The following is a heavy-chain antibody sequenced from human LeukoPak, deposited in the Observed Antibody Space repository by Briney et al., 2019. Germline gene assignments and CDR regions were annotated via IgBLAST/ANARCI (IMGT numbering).Heavy chain of an antibody. J-gene: IGHJ5*02. D-gene: IGHD3-3*01. CDR2: ISSSSSYI. CDR1: GFTFSSYS. CDR3: ARDSSYDFWSGYYTNWFDP. Sequence: GGSLRLSCAASGFTFSSYSMNWVRQAPGKGLEWVSSISSSSSYIYYADSVKGRLTISRDNAKNSLYLQMNSLRAEDTAVYYCARDSSYDFWSGYYTNWFDPWGQGTLVTVSS. V-gene: IGHV3-21*01.